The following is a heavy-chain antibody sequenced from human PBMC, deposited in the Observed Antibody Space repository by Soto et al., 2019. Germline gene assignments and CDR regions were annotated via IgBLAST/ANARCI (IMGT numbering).Heavy chain of an antibody. CDR2: ISAYNGNT. CDR3: RDRGSAWGVYFDY. J-gene: IGHJ4*02. Sequence: QVQLVQSGAEVKKPGASVKVSCKASGYTFTSYGISWVRQAPGQGLEWMGWISAYNGNTNYAQKLQGRVTMTTDTSTSTAYRELRSLRSDDTAVYYCRDRGSAWGVYFDYWAREPWSPSPQ. CDR1: GYTFTSYG. V-gene: IGHV1-18*01. D-gene: IGHD1-26*01.